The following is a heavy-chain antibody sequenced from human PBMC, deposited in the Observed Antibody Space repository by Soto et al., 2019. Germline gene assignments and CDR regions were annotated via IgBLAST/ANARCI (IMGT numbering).Heavy chain of an antibody. Sequence: ASVKVSCKAPADTFTSYYIHWVRQAPGHGLEWMGWINPNSGGTNYAQKFQGRVTMTRDTSISTAYMELSRLRSDDTAVYYCAREGEYYDILTGYKLNWFDPWGQGTLVTVSS. CDR1: ADTFTSYY. J-gene: IGHJ5*02. D-gene: IGHD3-9*01. CDR2: INPNSGGT. V-gene: IGHV1-2*02. CDR3: AREGEYYDILTGYKLNWFDP.